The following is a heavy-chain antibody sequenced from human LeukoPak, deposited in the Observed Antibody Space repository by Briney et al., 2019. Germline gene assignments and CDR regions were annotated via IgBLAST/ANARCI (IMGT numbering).Heavy chain of an antibody. D-gene: IGHD3-10*01. CDR1: GGTFSSYA. Sequence: SVKVSCKASGGTFSSYAISWVRQAPGQGLEWMGGIIPIFGTANYAQKFQGRVTITADESTSTAYMELSSLRSEDTAVYYCARGDYYGSGSYYAYWGQGTLVTVPS. V-gene: IGHV1-69*13. J-gene: IGHJ4*02. CDR3: ARGDYYGSGSYYAY. CDR2: IIPIFGTA.